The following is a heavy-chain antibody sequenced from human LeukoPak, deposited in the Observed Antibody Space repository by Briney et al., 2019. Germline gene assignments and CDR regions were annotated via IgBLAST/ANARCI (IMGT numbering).Heavy chain of an antibody. J-gene: IGHJ6*02. CDR1: GGTFSSYA. CDR2: ISAYNGNT. D-gene: IGHD4-23*01. V-gene: IGHV1-18*01. Sequence: ASVKVSCKASGGTFSSYAISWVRQAPGQGLEWMGWISAYNGNTNYAQKLQGRVTMTTDTSTSTAYMELRSLRSDDTAVYYCARVTYGGNSAGYYYYGMDVWGQGTTVTVSS. CDR3: ARVTYGGNSAGYYYYGMDV.